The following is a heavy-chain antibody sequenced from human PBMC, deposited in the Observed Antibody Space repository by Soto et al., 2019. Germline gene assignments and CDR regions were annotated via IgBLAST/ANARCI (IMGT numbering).Heavy chain of an antibody. CDR1: GYTFTSYY. J-gene: IGHJ6*04. Sequence: SVKVSCKASGYTFTSYYMHWVRQAPGQGLEWMGIINPSGGSTSYAQKFQGRVTMTRDTSTSTVYMELSSLRSEDTAVYYCAREHPDCCPYYDFWSGRPVRYYGRDVWGKGTTVTVYS. V-gene: IGHV1-46*01. D-gene: IGHD3-3*01. CDR2: INPSGGST. CDR3: AREHPDCCPYYDFWSGRPVRYYGRDV.